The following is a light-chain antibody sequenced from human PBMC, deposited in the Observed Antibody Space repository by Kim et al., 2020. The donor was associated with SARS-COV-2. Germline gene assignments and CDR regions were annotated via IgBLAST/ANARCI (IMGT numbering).Light chain of an antibody. V-gene: IGKV3-15*01. CDR3: QHYNNWPRT. Sequence: EIVMTQSPATLSVSPGERATLSCRASQSVSSNLAWYQQKPGQAPRLLMYGASTRATGLPARFSGSGSGTEFTLTISSLQSEDFVVYYCQHYNNWPRTFGQGTKVDI. J-gene: IGKJ1*01. CDR2: GAS. CDR1: QSVSSN.